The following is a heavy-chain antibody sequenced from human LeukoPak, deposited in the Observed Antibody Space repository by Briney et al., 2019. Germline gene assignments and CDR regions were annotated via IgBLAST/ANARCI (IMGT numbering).Heavy chain of an antibody. CDR2: VYYSGST. Sequence: PSETLSLTCGVSGGSISSSYWWSWIRQAPGKGLEWIGYVYYSGSTNYNPSLRSRVTISVDTSKNQFSLKLSSVTAADTAVYYCARGSPAILSYFDFWGQGTLVTVSS. CDR1: GGSISSSYW. D-gene: IGHD2-21*02. J-gene: IGHJ4*02. CDR3: ARGSPAILSYFDF. V-gene: IGHV4-59*01.